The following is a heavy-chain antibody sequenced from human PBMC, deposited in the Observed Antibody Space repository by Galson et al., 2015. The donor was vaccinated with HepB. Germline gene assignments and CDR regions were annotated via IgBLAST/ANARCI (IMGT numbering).Heavy chain of an antibody. CDR1: GFSFSDYA. D-gene: IGHD4-17*01. V-gene: IGHV3-23*01. CDR2: MTGSSGTT. CDR3: AKVPAPGPVTTAGFDH. Sequence: SLRLSCAASGFSFSDYAMNWVRQAPGKGLEWVSGMTGSSGTTFYADAVKGRFTISRDNSKNTLYLQMNSLSAEDSGVYHCAKVPAPGPVTTAGFDHWGQGTLVTVSS. J-gene: IGHJ4*02.